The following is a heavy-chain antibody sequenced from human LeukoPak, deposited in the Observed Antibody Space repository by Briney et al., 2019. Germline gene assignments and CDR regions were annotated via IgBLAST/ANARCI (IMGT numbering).Heavy chain of an antibody. CDR1: GYTFTGYY. CDR2: INPNSGGT. Sequence: ASVKVSCKASGYTFTGYYLHWVRQAPGQGLEWMGWINPNSGGTNYAQKFQGRVTMTRDTSISTAYMELSRLRSDDTAVYYCARVASNNDFWSGYYMLDYWGQGTLVTVSS. J-gene: IGHJ4*02. D-gene: IGHD3-3*01. V-gene: IGHV1-2*02. CDR3: ARVASNNDFWSGYYMLDY.